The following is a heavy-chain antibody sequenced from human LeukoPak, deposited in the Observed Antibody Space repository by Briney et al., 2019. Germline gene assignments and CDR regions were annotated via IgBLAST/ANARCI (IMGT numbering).Heavy chain of an antibody. D-gene: IGHD6-6*01. CDR1: GFTFSSYS. CDR2: ISSSSSYI. J-gene: IGHJ4*02. CDR3: ARDEGIAARPVDY. Sequence: GGSLRLSCAASGFTFSSYSMNWVRQAPGKGLEWVSSISSSSSYIYYADSVKGRFTIFRDNAKNSLYLQMNSLRAEDTAVYYCARDEGIAARPVDYWGQGTLVTVSS. V-gene: IGHV3-21*01.